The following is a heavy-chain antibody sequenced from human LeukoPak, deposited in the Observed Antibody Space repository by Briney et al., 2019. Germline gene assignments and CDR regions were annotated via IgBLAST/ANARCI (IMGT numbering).Heavy chain of an antibody. CDR1: GITLSNYG. Sequence: PGGSLRLSCAVSGITLSNYGMSWVRQAPGKGLEWVAGISDSGGRTNYADSVKGRFTISRDNPKNTLYLQMNSLRAEDTAVDYCAKEGLGTYDSSGYPIDYWGQGTLVTVSS. J-gene: IGHJ4*02. CDR3: AKEGLGTYDSSGYPIDY. D-gene: IGHD3-22*01. CDR2: ISDSGGRT. V-gene: IGHV3-23*01.